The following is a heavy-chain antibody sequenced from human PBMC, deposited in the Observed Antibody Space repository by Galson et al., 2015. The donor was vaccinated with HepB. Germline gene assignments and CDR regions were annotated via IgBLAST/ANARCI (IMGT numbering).Heavy chain of an antibody. CDR3: ARLTARAGS. V-gene: IGHV1-46*01. CDR2: INPGGGSP. Sequence: SVKVSCKASGYSFTTYFIHWVRQAPGQGLEWMGIINPGGGSPTYAQKFQGRVTMTRDTSTRTVYMELSSLRFEDTAVYYCARLTARAGSWGQGTLVTVSS. CDR1: GYSFTTYF. J-gene: IGHJ4*02. D-gene: IGHD2-15*01.